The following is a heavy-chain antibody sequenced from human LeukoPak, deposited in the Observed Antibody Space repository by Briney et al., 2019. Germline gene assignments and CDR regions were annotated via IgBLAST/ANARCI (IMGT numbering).Heavy chain of an antibody. CDR3: AKDGYNYFYFDY. CDR1: GFTFSSYA. D-gene: IGHD5-24*01. Sequence: QAGGSLRLSCAASGFTFSSYAMSWVRQAPGKGLEWVSAISGSGGSTYYADSVKGRFTISRDNSKNTLYLQMNSLRAEDTAVYYCAKDGYNYFYFDYWGQGTLVTVSS. J-gene: IGHJ4*02. CDR2: ISGSGGST. V-gene: IGHV3-23*01.